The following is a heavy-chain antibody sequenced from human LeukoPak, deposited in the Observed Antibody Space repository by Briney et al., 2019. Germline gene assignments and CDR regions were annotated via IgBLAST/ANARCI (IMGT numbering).Heavy chain of an antibody. CDR3: ARGLGYDFWSGYLDY. J-gene: IGHJ4*02. CDR2: ISHSGST. D-gene: IGHD3-3*01. V-gene: IGHV4-34*01. CDR1: GGSFSGYY. Sequence: KSSETLSLTCAVYGGSFSGYYWSWIRQPPGKGLEWIGEISHSGSTNYNPSLKSRVTISVDTSKNQFSLKLSSVTAADTAVYYCARGLGYDFWSGYLDYWGQGTLVTVSS.